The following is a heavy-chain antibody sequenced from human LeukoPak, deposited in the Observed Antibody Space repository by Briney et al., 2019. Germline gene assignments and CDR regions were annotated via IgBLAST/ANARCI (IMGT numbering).Heavy chain of an antibody. D-gene: IGHD3-16*02. CDR3: ARTRRLGELSSRSLYYFDY. CDR1: GYTFTGYY. Sequence: ASVKVSCKASGYTFTGYYMHWVRQAPGQGLEWMGRINPNSGGTNYAQKFQGRVTMTRDTSISTAYMERSRLRSDDTAVYYCARTRRLGELSSRSLYYFDYWGQGTLVTVSS. CDR2: INPNSGGT. V-gene: IGHV1-2*06. J-gene: IGHJ4*02.